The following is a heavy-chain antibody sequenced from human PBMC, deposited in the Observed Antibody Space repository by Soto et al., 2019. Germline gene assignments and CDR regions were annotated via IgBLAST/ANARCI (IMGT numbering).Heavy chain of an antibody. CDR1: GGTFSSYA. CDR2: IIPIFGTA. V-gene: IGHV1-69*13. J-gene: IGHJ4*02. D-gene: IGHD5-18*01. Sequence: ASVKVSCKASGGTFSSYAISWVRQAPGQGLEWMGGIIPIFGTANYAQKFQGRVTITADESTSTAYMELSSLRSEDTAVYYCARNGGYSYHKGPFDYWGQGTLVTAPQ. CDR3: ARNGGYSYHKGPFDY.